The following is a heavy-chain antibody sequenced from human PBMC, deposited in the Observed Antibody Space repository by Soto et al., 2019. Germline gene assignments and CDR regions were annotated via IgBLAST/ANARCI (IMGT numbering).Heavy chain of an antibody. Sequence: QITLKESGPTLVKPTQPLTLTCTFSGFSLSTSGVGVGWIRQPPGKALEWLALIYWDDDKRYSPSLKSRLTTTTSTSKTPVVLTMTTMDPVDTATYSCAHTLLSFGYHTSFDPWGQGTLVTVSS. V-gene: IGHV2-5*02. CDR1: GFSLSTSGVG. CDR2: IYWDDDK. CDR3: AHTLLSFGYHTSFDP. D-gene: IGHD3-10*01. J-gene: IGHJ5*02.